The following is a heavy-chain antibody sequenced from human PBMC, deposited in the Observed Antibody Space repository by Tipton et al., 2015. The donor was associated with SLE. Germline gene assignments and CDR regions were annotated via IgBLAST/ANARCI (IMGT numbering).Heavy chain of an antibody. Sequence: TLSLTCSVSGGSINSGGYYWNWIRQPPGKGLEWIGYLYNTGSTSYNPSLKSRVSILGDTSKNQISLKLISVAAADTAVYYCASSRGITIYGMDVWGQGTTVTVSS. V-gene: IGHV4-31*03. CDR3: ASSRGITIYGMDV. D-gene: IGHD2-2*01. CDR2: LYNTGST. J-gene: IGHJ6*02. CDR1: GGSINSGGYY.